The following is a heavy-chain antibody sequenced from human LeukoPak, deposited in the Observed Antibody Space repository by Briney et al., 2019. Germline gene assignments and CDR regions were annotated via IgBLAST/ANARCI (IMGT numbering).Heavy chain of an antibody. CDR2: LSSSGDTT. V-gene: IGHV3-23*01. D-gene: IGHD5-18*01. CDR1: GFNFGNYV. CDR3: AKGLQLWEENFDY. Sequence: GGSLRLSCAASGFNFGNYVMTWVRQAPGKGLEWISSLSSSGDTTYYADSVKGRFTLSRDNSKNTLDLQMKSLRAADTGVYYCAKGLQLWEENFDYWGQGTLVTVSS. J-gene: IGHJ4*02.